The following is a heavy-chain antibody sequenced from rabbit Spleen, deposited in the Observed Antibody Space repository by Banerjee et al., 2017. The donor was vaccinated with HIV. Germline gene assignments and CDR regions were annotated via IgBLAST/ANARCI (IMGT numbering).Heavy chain of an antibody. V-gene: IGHV1S45*01. D-gene: IGHD2-1*01. CDR2: INIVTGKS. Sequence: QQQLVESGGGLVKPGAYLTLTCKASGVSFNDKDVMCWVREAPGKGLEWIICINIVTGKSVYASWAKGRFIMSKTSSTTVTLQMTSLTAADTATYFCARGSATMTMVITGYYFNLWGQGTLVTVS. CDR3: ARGSATMTMVITGYYFNL. J-gene: IGHJ4*01. CDR1: GVSFNDKDV.